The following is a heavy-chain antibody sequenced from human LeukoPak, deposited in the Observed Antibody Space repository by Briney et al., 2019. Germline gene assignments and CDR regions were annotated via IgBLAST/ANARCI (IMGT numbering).Heavy chain of an antibody. J-gene: IGHJ4*02. Sequence: PSETLSLTCAVYGGSFSGYYWSWIRQPPGKGLEWIGEINHSGSTNYNPSLKSRVTISVDTSKNQFSLKLSSVTAADTAVYYCARTTWIQLMLRLPYYLDYWGQGTLVTVSS. CDR2: INHSGST. CDR3: ARTTWIQLMLRLPYYLDY. CDR1: GGSFSGYY. D-gene: IGHD5-18*01. V-gene: IGHV4-34*01.